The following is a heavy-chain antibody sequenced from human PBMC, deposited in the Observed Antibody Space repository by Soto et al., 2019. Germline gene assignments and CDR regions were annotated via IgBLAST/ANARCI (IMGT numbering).Heavy chain of an antibody. CDR2: IRTKAYGGTT. V-gene: IGHV3-49*03. CDR1: GFTFGDYG. D-gene: IGHD1-26*01. Sequence: GGSLRLSCTASGFTFGDYGMSWFRQAPGKGLEWVGFIRTKAYGGTTEYAASVKDRFTISRDDSKSIAYLQMNSLKTEDTAVYYCSRASVGTNYYYYGMDVWGQGTTVTVSS. J-gene: IGHJ6*02. CDR3: SRASVGTNYYYYGMDV.